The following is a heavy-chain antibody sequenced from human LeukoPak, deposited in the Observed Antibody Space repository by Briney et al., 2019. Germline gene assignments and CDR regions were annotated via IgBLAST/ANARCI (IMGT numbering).Heavy chain of an antibody. J-gene: IGHJ4*02. Sequence: KTGGSLRLSCAASGFTFSSYSMNWVRQAPGKGLEWVSSISSSSSYIYYADSVKGRFTISRDNAKNSLYLQMNSLRAEDTAVYYCARRLRCDFWSPNYYFDYWGQGTLVTVSS. CDR2: ISSSSSYI. CDR1: GFTFSSYS. CDR3: ARRLRCDFWSPNYYFDY. D-gene: IGHD3-3*01. V-gene: IGHV3-21*01.